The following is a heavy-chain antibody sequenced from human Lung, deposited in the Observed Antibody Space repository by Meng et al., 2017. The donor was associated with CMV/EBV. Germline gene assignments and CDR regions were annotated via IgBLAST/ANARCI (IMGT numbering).Heavy chain of an antibody. CDR2: IKQDGSEK. CDR1: GFTFSSYW. V-gene: IGHV3-7*01. CDR3: ARAGRSSGRIDY. Sequence: ESLKISXAASGFTFSSYWMSWVRQAPGKGLEWVANIKQDGSEKYYVDSVKGRFTISRDNAKNSLYLQMNSLRAEDTAVYYCARAGRSSGRIDYWGQGTLVTVSS. D-gene: IGHD6-19*01. J-gene: IGHJ4*02.